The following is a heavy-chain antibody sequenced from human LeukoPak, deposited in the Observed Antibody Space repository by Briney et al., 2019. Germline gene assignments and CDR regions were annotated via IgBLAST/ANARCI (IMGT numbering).Heavy chain of an antibody. CDR2: ISRSGSTP. CDR3: AKPEGRFLEWLRAWYFDL. J-gene: IGHJ2*01. CDR1: GFTFSAYD. Sequence: GGSLRLSCAGSGFTFSAYDLSWVRQAQGQGLEWVAAISRSGSTPYYTASVKGRFTISRDNSKNTLYLQMNSLRAEDTAVYYCAKPEGRFLEWLRAWYFDLWGRGTLVTVSS. V-gene: IGHV3-23*01. D-gene: IGHD3-3*01.